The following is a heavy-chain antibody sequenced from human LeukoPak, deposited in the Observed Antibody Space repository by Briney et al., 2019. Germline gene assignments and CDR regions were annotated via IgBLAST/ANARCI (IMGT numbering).Heavy chain of an antibody. V-gene: IGHV4-59*08. Sequence: ETLSLTCTVSGGSIISYYWSWIRQPPGKGLEWIGYIYYSGSTNYNPSLKSRITISVDTSKNQFSLKLSSVTAADTAVYYCARQPLSYYFDYWGQGTLVTVSS. J-gene: IGHJ4*02. CDR3: ARQPLSYYFDY. CDR1: GGSIISYY. CDR2: IYYSGST.